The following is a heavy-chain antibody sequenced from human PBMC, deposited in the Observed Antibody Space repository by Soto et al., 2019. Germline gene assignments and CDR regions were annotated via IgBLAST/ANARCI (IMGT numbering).Heavy chain of an antibody. V-gene: IGHV1-3*05. CDR1: GYTFTSYA. J-gene: IGHJ6*02. Sequence: QVQLVQSGAEEKKPGASVKVSCKASGYTFTSYAMHWVRQAPGQRLEWMGWINAGNGNTKYSQKFQGRVTITRDTSASTVYMELSSLRSEDTAVYYCAREGAVTVAGTFYLYYYGMDVWGQGTTVTVSS. CDR3: AREGAVTVAGTFYLYYYGMDV. D-gene: IGHD6-19*01. CDR2: INAGNGNT.